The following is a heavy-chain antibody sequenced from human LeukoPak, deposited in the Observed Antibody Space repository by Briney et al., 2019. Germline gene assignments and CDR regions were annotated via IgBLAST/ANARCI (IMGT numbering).Heavy chain of an antibody. D-gene: IGHD3-22*01. J-gene: IGHJ5*02. V-gene: IGHV1-69*04. CDR3: ASSGFYDSNGYEYWFDP. CDR2: IIPILGIA. Sequence: GASVKVSCKASGGTFSSYAISWVRQAPGQGLEWMGRIIPILGIANYAQKFQGRVTITADKSTSTAYMELSSLRSEDTAVYYCASSGFYDSNGYEYWFDPWGQGTLVTVSS. CDR1: GGTFSSYA.